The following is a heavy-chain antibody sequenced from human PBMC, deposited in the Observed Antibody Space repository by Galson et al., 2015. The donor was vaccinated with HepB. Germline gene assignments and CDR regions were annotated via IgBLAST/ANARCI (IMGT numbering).Heavy chain of an antibody. J-gene: IGHJ6*03. CDR1: GYTFTSYG. V-gene: IGHV1-18*01. D-gene: IGHD2-2*01. CDR2: ISAYNGNT. CDR3: ARGPPLKPRYCSSTSCGPINYYYYYMDV. Sequence: SVKVSCKASGYTFTSYGISWVRQAPGQGLEWMGWISAYNGNTNYAQKLQGRVTMTTDTSTSTAYMELRSLRSDDTAVYYCARGPPLKPRYCSSTSCGPINYYYYYMDVWGKGTTVTVSS.